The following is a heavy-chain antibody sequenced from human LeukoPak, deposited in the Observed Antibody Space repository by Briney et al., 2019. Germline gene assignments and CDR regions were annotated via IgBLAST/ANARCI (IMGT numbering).Heavy chain of an antibody. CDR3: ARDEYRSRWLHP. V-gene: IGHV3-7*01. J-gene: IGHJ5*02. CDR1: GFTFSSYW. CDR2: IKGDGSEK. D-gene: IGHD5-24*01. Sequence: QAGGSLRLSCAASGFTFSSYWMSWVRLAPGKGLKWVANIKGDGSEKWYADSVKGRFTISRDNAQNSVHLQMNSLRAEDTAVYHCARDEYRSRWLHPWGQGTLVTVTS.